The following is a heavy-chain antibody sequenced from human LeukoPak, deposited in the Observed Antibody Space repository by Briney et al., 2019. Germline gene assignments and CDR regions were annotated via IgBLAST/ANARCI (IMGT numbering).Heavy chain of an antibody. CDR2: ISYDGSGI. V-gene: IGHV3-30*18. J-gene: IGHJ4*02. D-gene: IGHD2-2*01. CDR1: GFTFNSYG. CDR3: GKAKNSIVNNIPAAY. Sequence: GGSLRLSCAASGFTFNSYGMHWVRQAPGKGLEWVAAISYDGSGIYYVDSVKGRFTISRDNSKNTLYLQMNSLRDEDTAVYYFGKAKNSIVNNIPAAYWGQGTWSPSPQ.